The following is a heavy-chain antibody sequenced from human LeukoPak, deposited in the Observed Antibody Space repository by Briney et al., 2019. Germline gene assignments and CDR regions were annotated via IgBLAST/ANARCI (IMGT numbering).Heavy chain of an antibody. Sequence: PGGSLRLSCAASGFTVSSNYMSWVRQAPGKGLEWVSVTYSGGSTYYADSVKGRFTISRDNSKNTLYLQMNSLRAEDTAVYYCARDRGGSCYSCLWYFDLWGRGTLVTVSS. CDR3: ARDRGGSCYSCLWYFDL. CDR1: GFTVSSNY. J-gene: IGHJ2*01. CDR2: TYSGGST. V-gene: IGHV3-53*01. D-gene: IGHD2-15*01.